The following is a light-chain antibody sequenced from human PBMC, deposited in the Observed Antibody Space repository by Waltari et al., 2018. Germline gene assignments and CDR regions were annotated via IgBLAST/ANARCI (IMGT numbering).Light chain of an antibody. Sequence: EIVLTQSPGTLSLFPGERATLSCRASPSLGSDHLAWYQRKPGQAPRLLIYGASSRAADIPDRFSGSGSGTDFSLTINSLEPEDFAVYFCQQYGTTPPTVGGGTKLEI. CDR1: PSLGSDH. J-gene: IGKJ4*01. CDR2: GAS. CDR3: QQYGTTPPT. V-gene: IGKV3-20*01.